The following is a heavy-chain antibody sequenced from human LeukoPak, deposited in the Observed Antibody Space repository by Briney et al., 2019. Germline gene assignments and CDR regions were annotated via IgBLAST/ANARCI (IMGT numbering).Heavy chain of an antibody. CDR3: ARDAVDTANAV. V-gene: IGHV3-74*01. CDR2: INSDGSIT. Sequence: GGSLRLSCAASGFTFTTYWMHWVRQAPGKGLVWVSHINSDGSITSYADSVKGRFTISRDNAKNTLCLQMNSLRAEDTAVYYCARDAVDTANAVWGQGTTVTVSS. CDR1: GFTFTTYW. D-gene: IGHD5-18*01. J-gene: IGHJ6*02.